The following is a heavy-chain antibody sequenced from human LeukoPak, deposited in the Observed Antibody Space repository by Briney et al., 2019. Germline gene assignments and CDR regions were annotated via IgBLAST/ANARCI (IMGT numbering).Heavy chain of an antibody. Sequence: GGSLRLSCSASGFTFSSYGMHWVRQAPGRGLEWVAVIWYDGSNKYYADSVKGRFTISRDNSKNTLYLQMNSLRAEDTAVYYCAKSVWFGELIGYYFDYWGQGTLVTVSS. CDR1: GFTFSSYG. V-gene: IGHV3-33*06. CDR2: IWYDGSNK. J-gene: IGHJ4*02. D-gene: IGHD3-10*01. CDR3: AKSVWFGELIGYYFDY.